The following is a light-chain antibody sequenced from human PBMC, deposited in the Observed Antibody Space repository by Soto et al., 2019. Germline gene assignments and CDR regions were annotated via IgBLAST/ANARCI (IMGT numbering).Light chain of an antibody. CDR3: QQYNNWS. Sequence: EVVMTQSPATLSVSPGETATLSCRASQSVGSNLAWYQQKPGQAPRLLIYAASTRATGIPARFSGSGSGTEFTLTIRSLQSEDFAVYYCQQYNNWSFGQGTRLEIK. CDR2: AAS. CDR1: QSVGSN. J-gene: IGKJ5*01. V-gene: IGKV3-15*01.